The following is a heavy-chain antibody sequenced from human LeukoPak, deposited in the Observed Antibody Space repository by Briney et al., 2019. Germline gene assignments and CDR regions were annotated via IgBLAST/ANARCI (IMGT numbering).Heavy chain of an antibody. J-gene: IGHJ4*02. Sequence: PSETLSLTCTVSGGSINNYHWGWIRQPPGKGLEWIGYISYSGTTNYNPSLKSRVTISVDMSKSQFSLKLNSVTAADTAVYYCESVTTGTVDHWGQGTLVTVSS. CDR1: GGSINNYH. V-gene: IGHV4-59*01. D-gene: IGHD1-1*01. CDR3: ESVTTGTVDH. CDR2: ISYSGTT.